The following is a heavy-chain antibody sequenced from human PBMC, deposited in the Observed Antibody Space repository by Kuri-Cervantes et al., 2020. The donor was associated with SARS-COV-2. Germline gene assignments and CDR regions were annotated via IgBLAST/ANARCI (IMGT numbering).Heavy chain of an antibody. V-gene: IGHV3-30*03. CDR1: GFSFSRFP. J-gene: IGHJ4*02. CDR2: ISTDGNKR. CDR3: ARDNIVVVPAADKSDFDY. Sequence: GESLKISCAASGFSFSRFPMHWVRHAPGKGLEWVALISTDGNKRYYGDFVKGRFTLSRDNAKNSLYLQMNSLRAEDTAVYYCARDNIVVVPAADKSDFDYWGQGTLVTVSS. D-gene: IGHD2-2*01.